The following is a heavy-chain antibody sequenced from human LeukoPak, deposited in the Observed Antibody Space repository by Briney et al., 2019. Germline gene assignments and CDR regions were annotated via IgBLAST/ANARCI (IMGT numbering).Heavy chain of an antibody. CDR2: IFSRSESI. V-gene: IGHV3-21*01. CDR3: VRSLRSADF. J-gene: IGHJ4*02. Sequence: GGSLRLSCAASGFTFGAYTMNWVRQAPGKGLEWVSCIFSRSESIFYADSVKGRFTISRDNAKNTLFLQMDSLRPEDTAVYYCVRSLRSADFWGQGTLVTVSS. CDR1: GFTFGAYT.